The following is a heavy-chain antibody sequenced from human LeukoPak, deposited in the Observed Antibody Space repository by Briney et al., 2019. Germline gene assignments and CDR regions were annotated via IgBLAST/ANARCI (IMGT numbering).Heavy chain of an antibody. J-gene: IGHJ4*02. V-gene: IGHV1-46*01. Sequence: ASVKVSCKASGYTFTSYGISWVRQAPGQGLEWMGIINPSGGSTSYAQKFQGRVTMTRDTSTSTVYMELSSLRSEDTAVYYCARDQRITMVRGVPDYWGQGTLVTVSS. D-gene: IGHD3-10*01. CDR1: GYTFTSYG. CDR2: INPSGGST. CDR3: ARDQRITMVRGVPDY.